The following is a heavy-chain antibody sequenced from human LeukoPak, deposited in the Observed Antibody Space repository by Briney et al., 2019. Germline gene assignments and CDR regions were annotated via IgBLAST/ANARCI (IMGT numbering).Heavy chain of an antibody. CDR3: ASSGSGSYENWFDH. CDR2: IIPIFGTA. CDR1: GGTFSSYA. Sequence: GASVKVSSKASGGTFSSYAISWVRQAPGQGLEWMGGIIPIFGTANYAQKFQGRVTMTRDTSTSTVYMELSSLRSEDTAVYYCASSGSGSYENWFDHWGQGTLVTVSS. J-gene: IGHJ5*02. V-gene: IGHV1-69*05. D-gene: IGHD1-26*01.